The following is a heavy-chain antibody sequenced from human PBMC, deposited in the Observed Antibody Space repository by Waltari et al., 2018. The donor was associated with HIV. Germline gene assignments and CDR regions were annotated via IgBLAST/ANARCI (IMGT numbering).Heavy chain of an antibody. CDR3: ARDDYLDS. V-gene: IGHV3-7*01. Sequence: EVQLVESGGGLVQPGGSLRLSCTASGFTFNRFWRGWVGQAQGKGLEWVADINGAGSDKYYVKSVKGRFAISRDNARNSLYLQMNSLTAEDTAIYYCARDDYLDSWGQGTLVTVSS. CDR1: GFTFNRFW. D-gene: IGHD4-17*01. J-gene: IGHJ5*01. CDR2: INGAGSDK.